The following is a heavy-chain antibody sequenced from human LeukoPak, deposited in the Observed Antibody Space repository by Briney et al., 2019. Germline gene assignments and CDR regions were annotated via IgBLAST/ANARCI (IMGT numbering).Heavy chain of an antibody. CDR3: VKVGTGTVDY. CDR2: ILSSGTT. CDR1: GASVTAYH. J-gene: IGHJ4*02. V-gene: IGHV4-59*02. Sequence: SETLSLTCTVSGASVTAYHSGWIRQFPGKGLEWIGYILSSGTTNYIPSLKSRVTISVDTSKNQFSLKLSSLTAADTAVYYCVKVGTGTVDYWGQGTLVSASS. D-gene: IGHD1-1*01.